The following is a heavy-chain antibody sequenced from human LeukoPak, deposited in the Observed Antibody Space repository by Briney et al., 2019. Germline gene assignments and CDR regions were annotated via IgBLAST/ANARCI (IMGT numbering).Heavy chain of an antibody. J-gene: IGHJ4*02. CDR1: GFRFTDFG. D-gene: IGHD3-3*01. CDR3: AIIGVTNTTNDY. Sequence: PGRSLRLSCEASGFRFTDFGMHWVRQAPGKGLEWAAQIYYDGSQKYYADSVKGRFHVSRDNSKNTLYLQMNSLGAEDTAVYYCAIIGVTNTTNDYWGQGALVVVSS. V-gene: IGHV3-30*12. CDR2: IYYDGSQK.